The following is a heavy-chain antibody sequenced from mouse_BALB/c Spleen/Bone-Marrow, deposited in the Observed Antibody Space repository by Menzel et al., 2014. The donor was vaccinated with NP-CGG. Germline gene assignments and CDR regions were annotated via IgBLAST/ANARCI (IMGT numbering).Heavy chain of an antibody. CDR2: IHYSGNT. D-gene: IGHD1-1*01. J-gene: IGHJ2*01. CDR3: VRETKVVADFDY. Sequence: DVQLQESGPDLVKPSQSLSLTCTVTGYSITSGYGWHWIRQFPGNKLEWMGYIHYSGNTDYNPSLKSRISITRDTSKNQFCLQLNSVTTEDTATYYCVRETKVVADFDYWGQGTTLTVSS. CDR1: GYSITSGYG. V-gene: IGHV3-1*02.